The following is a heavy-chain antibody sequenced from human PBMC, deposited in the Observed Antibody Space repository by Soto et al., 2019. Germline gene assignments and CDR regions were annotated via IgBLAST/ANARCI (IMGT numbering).Heavy chain of an antibody. CDR1: GYTFTSYG. D-gene: IGHD3-9*01. J-gene: IGHJ6*02. V-gene: IGHV1-18*01. CDR2: ISAYNGNT. Sequence: ASVKVSCEASGYTFTSYGISWVRQARGEGLEWMGWISAYNGNTNYAQKLQGRVTMTTDTSTSTAYMELRSLRSDDTAVYYCARLQPVYNILTGYSSNYYYGMDVWGQGTTVTVSS. CDR3: ARLQPVYNILTGYSSNYYYGMDV.